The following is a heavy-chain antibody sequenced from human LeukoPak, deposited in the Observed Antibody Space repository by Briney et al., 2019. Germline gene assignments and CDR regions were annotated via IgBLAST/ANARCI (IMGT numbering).Heavy chain of an antibody. CDR2: ISRDSSDI. V-gene: IGHV3-21*01. CDR3: ARGGASTWEFDY. D-gene: IGHD6-13*01. CDR1: GFTFRGYT. J-gene: IGHJ4*02. Sequence: PGGSLRLSCVGSGFTFRGYTMTWARQAPGKGLEWVSSISRDSSDIYYADSMKGRLTISRDNAKNSVFLQMNSLRAGDTAVYYCARGGASTWEFDYWGQGTLVTVSS.